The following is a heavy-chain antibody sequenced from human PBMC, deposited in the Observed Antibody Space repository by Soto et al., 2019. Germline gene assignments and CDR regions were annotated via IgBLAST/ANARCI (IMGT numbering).Heavy chain of an antibody. Sequence: EVQLVESGGGLVQPGGSLRLSCAASKFTFSRYWMHLVRQTPGKGRMWVSRINTDGSRTTYADSVKGRFTISRDNAKNAVFLDMNSLMAEDTAVYYCARVASGSYVWFDPGGQGPLVTVSS. D-gene: IGHD1-26*01. CDR3: ARVASGSYVWFDP. CDR1: KFTFSRYW. CDR2: INTDGSRT. V-gene: IGHV3-74*03. J-gene: IGHJ5*02.